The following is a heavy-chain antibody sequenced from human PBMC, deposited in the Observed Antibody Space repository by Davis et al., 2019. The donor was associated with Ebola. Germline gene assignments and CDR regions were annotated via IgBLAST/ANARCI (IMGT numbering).Heavy chain of an antibody. Sequence: AASVKVSCKASGYTFTSYDISWVRQAPGQGLEWMGWISAYNGNANYAQKLQGRVTMTTDTSTSTAYMELRSLRSDDTAVYYCARVVTVGIDAFDIWGQGTMVTVSS. V-gene: IGHV1-18*01. J-gene: IGHJ3*02. CDR3: ARVVTVGIDAFDI. CDR2: ISAYNGNA. CDR1: GYTFTSYD. D-gene: IGHD4-23*01.